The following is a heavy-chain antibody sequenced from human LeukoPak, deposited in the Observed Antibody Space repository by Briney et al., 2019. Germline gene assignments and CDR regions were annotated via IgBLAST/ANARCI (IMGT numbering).Heavy chain of an antibody. Sequence: GGSLRLSCAASGFTFNIYWMSWVRQAPGKGREWVASIMQDGSDTNHVDSVAGRFTISTDHDRNSLYLQMNSLRAEDTAVYYCVRDPGRGFDPWGQGTLVTVSS. V-gene: IGHV3-7*01. J-gene: IGHJ5*02. CDR1: GFTFNIYW. CDR2: IMQDGSDT. CDR3: VRDPGRGFDP. D-gene: IGHD3-10*01.